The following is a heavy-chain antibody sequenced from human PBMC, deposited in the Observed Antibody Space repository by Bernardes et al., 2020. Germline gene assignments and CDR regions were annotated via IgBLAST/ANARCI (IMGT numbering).Heavy chain of an antibody. CDR1: GYTFTSYA. CDR2: INAGNGNT. J-gene: IGHJ4*02. D-gene: IGHD6-6*01. CDR3: ARDLYSSSSFGY. Sequence: ASVKVYCKASGYTFTSYAMHWVRQAPGQRLEWMGWINAGNGNTKYSQKFQGRVTITRDTSASTAYMELSSLRSEDTAVYYCARDLYSSSSFGYWGQGTLVTVSS. V-gene: IGHV1-3*01.